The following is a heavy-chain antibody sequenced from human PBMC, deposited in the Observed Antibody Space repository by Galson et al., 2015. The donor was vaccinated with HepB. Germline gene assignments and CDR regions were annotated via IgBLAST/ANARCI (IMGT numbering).Heavy chain of an antibody. CDR2: IYPGDSDT. CDR1: GYSFTNSW. CDR3: ARQSFRYCSGDICYSGGFDY. J-gene: IGHJ4*02. D-gene: IGHD2-15*01. Sequence: QSGAEVKKPGESLKISCAGSGYSFTNSWIGWVRQMPGKGLEWMGIIYPGDSDTRYSPSFQGQVTISAYKSISTAYLQWSSLKASDTAMYYCARQSFRYCSGDICYSGGFDYWGQGTLVTVSS. V-gene: IGHV5-51*01.